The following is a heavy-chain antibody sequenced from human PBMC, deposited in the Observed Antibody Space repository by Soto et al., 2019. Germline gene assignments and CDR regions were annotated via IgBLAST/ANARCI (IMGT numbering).Heavy chain of an antibody. D-gene: IGHD3-3*01. Sequence: QVQLVQSGAEVKKPGSSVKVSCKASGGTFSSYAISWVRQAPGQGLEWMGGIIPIFGTANYAQKFQGRVTITADKSTSTAYMELSSLRSEDTAVYYCAGLYYDFWSGYFTYFYYWGQGTLVTVSS. CDR3: AGLYYDFWSGYFTYFYY. CDR1: GGTFSSYA. V-gene: IGHV1-69*06. CDR2: IIPIFGTA. J-gene: IGHJ4*02.